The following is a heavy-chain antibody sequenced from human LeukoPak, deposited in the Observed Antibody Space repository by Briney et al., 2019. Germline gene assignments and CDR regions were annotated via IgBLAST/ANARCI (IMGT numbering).Heavy chain of an antibody. V-gene: IGHV3-48*01. CDR1: GFTFSTYS. Sequence: QSGGSLRLSCVASGFTFSTYSMNWVRQAPGKGLEWVSYITSSSSAKYYAASVKGRFTTSRDNAENSLYLQMNSLRAEDTAVYYCTRDQEGSDYWGQGTLVTVSS. CDR3: TRDQEGSDY. J-gene: IGHJ4*02. CDR2: ITSSSSAK.